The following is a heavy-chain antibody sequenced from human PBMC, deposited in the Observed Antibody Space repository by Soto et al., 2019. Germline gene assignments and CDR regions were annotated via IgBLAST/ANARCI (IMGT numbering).Heavy chain of an antibody. Sequence: QAQLAQSGAAVKKPGASVNISCKASGYTFTNYGFIWVRQAPGHGLEWVGWISPYNGKTEYAQKFQGRVTMTRDKPTSTAYMELRSLRSDDTAVYYCARDIYGGNCCDAFDIWGQGTMVTVSS. D-gene: IGHD2-15*01. CDR1: GYTFTNYG. J-gene: IGHJ3*02. CDR2: ISPYNGKT. V-gene: IGHV1-18*01. CDR3: ARDIYGGNCCDAFDI.